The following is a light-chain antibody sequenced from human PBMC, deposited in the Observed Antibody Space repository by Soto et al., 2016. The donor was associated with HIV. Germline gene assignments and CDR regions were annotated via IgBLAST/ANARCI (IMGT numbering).Light chain of an antibody. CDR2: KAS. J-gene: IGKJ2*01. V-gene: IGKV1-5*03. CDR3: QQYNSYSYT. CDR1: QSISSW. Sequence: IRMTQSPSTLSASVGDRVIITCRASQSISSWLAWYQQKPGKAPKLLIYKASSLESGVPSRFSGSGSGTEFTLTISSLQPDDFATYYCQQYNSYSYTFGQGTKLEIK.